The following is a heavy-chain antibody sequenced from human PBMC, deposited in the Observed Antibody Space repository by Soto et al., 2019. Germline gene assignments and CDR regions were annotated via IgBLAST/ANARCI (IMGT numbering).Heavy chain of an antibody. CDR1: GGSISSYY. CDR3: ARQQWELLGGFDY. J-gene: IGHJ4*02. D-gene: IGHD1-26*01. V-gene: IGHV4-59*08. Sequence: SVTLSLTCTVSGGSISSYYWSWIRKPPGKGLEWIGYIYYSGSTNYNPSLKSRVTISVDTSKNQFSLKLSSVTAADTAVYYCARQQWELLGGFDYWGQGTLVTVPQ. CDR2: IYYSGST.